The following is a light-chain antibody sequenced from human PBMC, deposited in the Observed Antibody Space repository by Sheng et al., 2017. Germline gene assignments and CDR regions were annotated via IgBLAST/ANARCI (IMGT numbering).Light chain of an antibody. CDR1: QSVSSN. Sequence: EIVMTQSPATLSLSPGEGATLSCRASQSVSSNLAWYQQKPGQAPRLLIYGASTRATGIPARFSGSGSGTEFTLTISSLQSEDFAVYYCQQYDQTPRTFGQGTKVEIK. CDR3: QQYDQTPRT. V-gene: IGKV3-15*01. J-gene: IGKJ1*01. CDR2: GAS.